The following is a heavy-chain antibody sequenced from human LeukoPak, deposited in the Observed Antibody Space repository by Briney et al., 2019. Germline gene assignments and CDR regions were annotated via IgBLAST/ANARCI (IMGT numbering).Heavy chain of an antibody. CDR1: GYDFTNYW. CDR3: STSGKTTIFGRGFDY. Sequence: GESLKISCKGSGYDFTNYWIAWVRQMPGKGLEWMGIIYPGDSDTRYSPSFQGQVIISADKSISTAYLQWSGLKASDTDCARPSTSGKTTIFGRGFDYWGQGALVTVSP. D-gene: IGHD1-1*01. J-gene: IGHJ4*02. CDR2: IYPGDSDT. V-gene: IGHV5-51*01.